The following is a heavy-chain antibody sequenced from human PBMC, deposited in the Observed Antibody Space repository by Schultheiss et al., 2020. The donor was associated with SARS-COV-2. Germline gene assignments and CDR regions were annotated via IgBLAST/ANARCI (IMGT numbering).Heavy chain of an antibody. V-gene: IGHV4-4*02. CDR3: ARGIIPGTRSYYYYGMDV. Sequence: GSLRLSCAVSGGSISSSNWWSWVRQPPGKGLEWIGEINHSGSTNYNPSLKSRVTISVDTSKNQFSLKLSSVTAADTAVYYCARGIIPGTRSYYYYGMDVWGQGTTVTVSS. J-gene: IGHJ6*02. CDR1: GGSISSSNW. D-gene: IGHD6-13*01. CDR2: INHSGST.